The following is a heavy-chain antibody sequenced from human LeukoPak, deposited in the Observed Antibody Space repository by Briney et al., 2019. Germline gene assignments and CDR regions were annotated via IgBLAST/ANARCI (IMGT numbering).Heavy chain of an antibody. V-gene: IGHV4-59*01. CDR2: IYYSGST. D-gene: IGHD3-3*01. CDR1: GGSISSYY. CDR3: ARDNTIFGVDY. Sequence: SGTLSLTCTVSGGSISSYYWSWIRQPPGKGLEWIGYIYYSGSTNYNPSLKSRVTISVDTSKNQFSLKLSSVTAADTAVYYCARDNTIFGVDYWGQGTLVTVSS. J-gene: IGHJ4*02.